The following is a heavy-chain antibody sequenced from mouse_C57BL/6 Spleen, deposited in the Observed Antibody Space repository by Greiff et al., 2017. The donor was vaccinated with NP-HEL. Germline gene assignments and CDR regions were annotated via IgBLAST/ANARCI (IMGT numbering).Heavy chain of an antibody. Sequence: VMLVESGAELARPGASVKLSCTASGFTFTSYGISWVRQRTGQGLEWIGEIYPKSSNTYYKEKFKGKDTLTSDKSSSTAYMELRSQKSEGSAVYFCGRRTTDYWGQGTTLTVSS. CDR3: GRRTTDY. D-gene: IGHD2-13*01. CDR1: GFTFTSYG. CDR2: IYPKSSNT. V-gene: IGHV1-81*01. J-gene: IGHJ2*01.